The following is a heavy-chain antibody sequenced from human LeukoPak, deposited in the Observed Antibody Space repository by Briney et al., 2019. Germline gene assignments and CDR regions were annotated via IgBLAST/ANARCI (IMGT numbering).Heavy chain of an antibody. J-gene: IGHJ6*02. Sequence: SLRLSCAASDFSFRNYGMYWVRQVPRQALEWVAVILYDGNIKHYAESVKGRFTISRDNSNNMLYLQMNSLRPEDTAVYYCAKDRLFGSGLNGPHYYYGMDVWGQGTTVTVSS. D-gene: IGHD1-26*01. CDR1: DFSFRNYG. CDR2: ILYDGNIK. V-gene: IGHV3-30*18. CDR3: AKDRLFGSGLNGPHYYYGMDV.